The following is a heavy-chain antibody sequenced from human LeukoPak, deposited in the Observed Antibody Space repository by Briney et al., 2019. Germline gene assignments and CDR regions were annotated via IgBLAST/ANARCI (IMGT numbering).Heavy chain of an antibody. CDR2: ISAGGGST. J-gene: IGHJ4*02. D-gene: IGHD6-13*01. CDR1: GFTFSSYA. Sequence: HPGGSLTLSCAASGFTFSSYAMSWVRQAPGKGLEWVSAISAGGGSTYYADSVKGRFTISRDNSKNTPYLQMNSRRAQDTALYYCAKGCAVAAAGTVPFDYWGQGTLVTVSS. CDR3: AKGCAVAAAGTVPFDY. V-gene: IGHV3-23*01.